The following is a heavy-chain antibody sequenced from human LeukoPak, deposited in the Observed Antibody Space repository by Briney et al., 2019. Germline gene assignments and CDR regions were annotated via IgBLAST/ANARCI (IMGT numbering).Heavy chain of an antibody. Sequence: GRSLRLSCAASGFTFSTYGMHWVRQAPGKGLEWVAFIRYDGSNKYYADSVKGRFTTSRDNSKNTLYLQMNSLRAEDTAVYYCARGSLVHYYGSGSYRNRAGFDYWGQGTLVTVSS. CDR2: IRYDGSNK. CDR1: GFTFSTYG. V-gene: IGHV3-33*08. CDR3: ARGSLVHYYGSGSYRNRAGFDY. J-gene: IGHJ4*02. D-gene: IGHD3-10*01.